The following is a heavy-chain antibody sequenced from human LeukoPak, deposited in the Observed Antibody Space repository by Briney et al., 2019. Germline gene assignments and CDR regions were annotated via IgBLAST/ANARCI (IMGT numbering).Heavy chain of an antibody. CDR3: VRRRGSSWKGGFDY. D-gene: IGHD6-13*01. V-gene: IGHV5-51*01. CDR2: IYPGDSDT. CDR1: GYNFNTFW. J-gene: IGHJ4*02. Sequence: GESLKISCEGSGYNFNTFWIGWVRQKPGEGLEWVGIIYPGDSDTKYSPAVQGQVTISADKPITTAYLQWSSLKASDTAMYYCVRRRGSSWKGGFDYWGQGTLVTVSS.